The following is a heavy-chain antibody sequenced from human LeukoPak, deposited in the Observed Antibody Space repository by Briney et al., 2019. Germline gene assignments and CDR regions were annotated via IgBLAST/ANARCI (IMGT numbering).Heavy chain of an antibody. CDR2: IYYSGST. V-gene: IGHV4-30-4*08. D-gene: IGHD3-3*01. CDR1: GGSISSGDYY. J-gene: IGHJ5*02. Sequence: NPSQTLSLTCTVSGGSISSGDYYWSWIRQPPGKGLEWIGYIYYSGSTYYNPSLKSRVTISVDTSKNQFSLKLSSVTAADTAVYYCARGILLEWLFRRWFDHWGQGTLVTVSS. CDR3: ARGILLEWLFRRWFDH.